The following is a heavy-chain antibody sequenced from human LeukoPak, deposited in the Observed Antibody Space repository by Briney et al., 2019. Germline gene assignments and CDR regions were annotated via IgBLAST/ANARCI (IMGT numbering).Heavy chain of an antibody. CDR2: INAGHGNT. CDR1: GYTFTSYA. CDR3: ARTTAMVTIFDY. Sequence: ASVKVSCKASGYTFTSYAMHWVRQAPGQRLEWMGWINAGHGNTKYSQKFQDRVTITRDTSASTAYMELSSLRSEDTAVYYCARTTAMVTIFDYWDQGTLVTVSS. J-gene: IGHJ4*02. D-gene: IGHD5-18*01. V-gene: IGHV1-3*01.